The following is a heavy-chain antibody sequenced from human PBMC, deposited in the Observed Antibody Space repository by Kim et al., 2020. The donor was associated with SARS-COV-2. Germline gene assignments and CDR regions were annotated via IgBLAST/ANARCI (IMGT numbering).Heavy chain of an antibody. CDR1: GFTLSGYG. CDR2: ISGGSGVT. J-gene: IGHJ3*01. D-gene: IGHD1-26*01. V-gene: IGHV3-23*01. Sequence: GGSLRLSCAASGFTLSGYGMNWVRQAPGEGLEWVSAISGGSGVTYYPVSVKGRFTISRDNSKNTLYLQMNDLRAEDTAVYYCANDGRWPKDAFDVWGQGSMVTVHS. CDR3: ANDGRWPKDAFDV.